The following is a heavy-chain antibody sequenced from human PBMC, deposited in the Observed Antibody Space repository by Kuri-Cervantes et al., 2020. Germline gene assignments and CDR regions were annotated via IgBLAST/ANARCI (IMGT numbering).Heavy chain of an antibody. Sequence: GGSLRLSCAASGLTFSSYGVHWVRQAPGKGLEWVAVIWYDGSNKYYADSVRGRFTISRDNSKNTLYLLMNSLRAEDTAVYYSARERGRLAFDTWGQGTMVTVSS. V-gene: IGHV3-33*01. CDR1: GLTFSSYG. CDR2: IWYDGSNK. CDR3: ARERGRLAFDT. D-gene: IGHD3-10*01. J-gene: IGHJ3*02.